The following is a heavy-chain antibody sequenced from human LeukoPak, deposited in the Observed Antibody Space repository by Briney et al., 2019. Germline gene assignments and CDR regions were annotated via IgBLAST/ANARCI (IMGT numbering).Heavy chain of an antibody. CDR1: GYTFTSYY. J-gene: IGHJ6*03. CDR3: ARNRPIAARRPQYYYYYYMDV. Sequence: GASVKVSCKASGYTFTSYYMHWVRQAPGQGLEWMGIINPSGGSTSYAQKFQGRVTMTRDMSTSTVYMELSSLRSEDTAVYYCARNRPIAARRPQYYYYYYMDVWGKGTTVTVSS. V-gene: IGHV1-46*01. CDR2: INPSGGST. D-gene: IGHD6-6*01.